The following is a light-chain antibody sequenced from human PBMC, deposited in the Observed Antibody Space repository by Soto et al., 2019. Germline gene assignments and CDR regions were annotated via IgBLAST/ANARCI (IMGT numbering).Light chain of an antibody. CDR2: EDN. V-gene: IGLV1-51*02. CDR3: GAWDSSLSAYV. CDR1: SSNIGNNY. Sequence: QSALTQPPSVSAAPGQKVTISCSGGSSNIGNNYVSWYQQLPGTAPKLLIYEDNKRPSGIPDRFSGSKSGTSATLGITGLKTGDEADYYCGAWDSSLSAYVFGTGTKVTVL. J-gene: IGLJ1*01.